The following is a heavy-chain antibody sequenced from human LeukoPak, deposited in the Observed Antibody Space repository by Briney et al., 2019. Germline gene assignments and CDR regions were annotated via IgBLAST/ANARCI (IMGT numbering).Heavy chain of an antibody. CDR2: IYYSGST. J-gene: IGHJ4*02. D-gene: IGHD3-16*02. V-gene: IGHV4-59*08. CDR1: GGSFSGYY. CDR3: ARQRGVISPFDY. Sequence: SETLSLTCAVYGGSFSGYYWSWIRQPPGKGLEWIGYIYYSGSTNYNPSLKSRVTISVDTSKNQFSLKLSSVTAADTAVYYCARQRGVISPFDYWGQGTLVTVSS.